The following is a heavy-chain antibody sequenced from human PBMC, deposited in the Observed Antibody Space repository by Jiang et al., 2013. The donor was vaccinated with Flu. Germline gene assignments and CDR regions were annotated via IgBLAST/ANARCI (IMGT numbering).Heavy chain of an antibody. J-gene: IGHJ3*02. Sequence: MPGKGLEWMGIIYPGDSDTRYSPSFQGQVTISADKSISTAYLQWSSLKASDTAMYYCARPMYNWNYVNAFDIWGQGTMVTVSS. CDR3: ARPMYNWNYVNAFDI. V-gene: IGHV5-51*01. CDR2: IYPGDSDT. D-gene: IGHD1-7*01.